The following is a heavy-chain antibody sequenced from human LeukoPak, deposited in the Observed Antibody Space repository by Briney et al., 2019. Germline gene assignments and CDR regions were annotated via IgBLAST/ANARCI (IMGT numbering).Heavy chain of an antibody. D-gene: IGHD2-2*01. CDR3: ARVRGPSPYYMDV. CDR2: INPNSGGT. Sequence: GASVKVSCKASGYTFTGYYMHWVRQASGQGLEWMGWINPNSGGTNYAQKFQGRVTMTRDTSISTAYMELSRLRSDDTAVYYCARVRGPSPYYMDVWGKGTTVTVSS. V-gene: IGHV1-2*02. J-gene: IGHJ6*03. CDR1: GYTFTGYY.